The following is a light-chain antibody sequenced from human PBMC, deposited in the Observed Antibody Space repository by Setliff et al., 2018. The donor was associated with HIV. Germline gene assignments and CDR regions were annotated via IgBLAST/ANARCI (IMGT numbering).Light chain of an antibody. CDR1: SSDVGTYNA. V-gene: IGLV2-14*01. CDR3: SSYTSSSTDV. Sequence: QSALAQPASVSGSPGQSITISCTRTSSDVGTYNAVYWYQQHPGKAPKLMIYDVSTRPSGVSNRFSGSKSGNTASRTISGLQTEDEADYYCSSYTSSSTDVFGTGTKVTVL. CDR2: DVS. J-gene: IGLJ1*01.